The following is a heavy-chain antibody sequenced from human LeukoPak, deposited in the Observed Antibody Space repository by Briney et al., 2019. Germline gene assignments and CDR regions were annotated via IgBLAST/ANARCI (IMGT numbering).Heavy chain of an antibody. CDR2: IVVGSGNT. D-gene: IGHD6-13*01. CDR3: AAGAAANWFNP. Sequence: SVNVSCKASGFTFTSSAVQWVRQARGQRLEWIGWIVVGSGNTNYAQKFQERVTITRDMSTSTAYMELSSLRSEDTAVYYCAAGAAANWFNPWGQGTLVTVSS. V-gene: IGHV1-58*01. J-gene: IGHJ5*02. CDR1: GFTFTSSA.